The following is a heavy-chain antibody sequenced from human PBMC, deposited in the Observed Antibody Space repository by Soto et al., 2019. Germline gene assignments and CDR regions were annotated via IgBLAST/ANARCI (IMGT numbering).Heavy chain of an antibody. J-gene: IGHJ4*02. CDR3: ARVMITFGGVNLFDY. D-gene: IGHD3-16*01. CDR2: IYPGDSDT. CDR1: GYSFTSYW. Sequence: GESLKISCKGSGYSFTSYWIGWVRQMPGKGLEWMGIIYPGDSDTRYSPSFQGQVTISADKSISTAYLQWSSLKASDTAMYYCARVMITFGGVNLFDYWGQGTLVTVSS. V-gene: IGHV5-51*01.